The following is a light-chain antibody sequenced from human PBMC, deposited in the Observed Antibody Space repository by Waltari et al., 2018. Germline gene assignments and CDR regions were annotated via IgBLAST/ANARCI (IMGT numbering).Light chain of an antibody. CDR1: HYINND. J-gene: IGKJ4*01. CDR2: TAS. Sequence: DIQLTQSPSFMSASVGDRVTITCRASHYINNDLAWYQQKPGKVPKLLIYTASFLQSGVPSRFSGSGSGTEFTLSISSLQPEDFATYLCQQSKTDPLTFGGGTKVEIK. V-gene: IGKV1-9*01. CDR3: QQSKTDPLT.